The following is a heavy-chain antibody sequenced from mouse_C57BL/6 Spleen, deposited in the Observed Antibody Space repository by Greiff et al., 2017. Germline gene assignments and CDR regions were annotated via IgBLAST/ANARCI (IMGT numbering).Heavy chain of an antibody. CDR2: IFPGSGST. Sequence: VKLMESGPELVKPGASVKISCKASGYTFTDYYINWVKQRPGQGLEWIGWIFPGSGSTYYNEKFKGKATLTVDNSSSTAYMLLSSLTFEDSAVYFCARPLHAGAMDYWGQGTSVTVSS. CDR3: ARPLHAGAMDY. J-gene: IGHJ4*01. CDR1: GYTFTDYY. D-gene: IGHD4-1*01. V-gene: IGHV1-75*01.